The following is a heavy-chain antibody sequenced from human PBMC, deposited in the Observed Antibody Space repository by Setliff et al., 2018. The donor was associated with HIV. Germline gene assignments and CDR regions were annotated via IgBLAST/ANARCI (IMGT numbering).Heavy chain of an antibody. CDR3: VAGLTMIVSF. CDR1: GFTFSSYW. CDR2: INTDGSST. Sequence: GGSLRLSCAASGFTFSSYWMDWVRQAPGKGLVWVSRINTDGSSTRYVDSVKGRFTISRDNSKNTLYLQMSSLRAEDTAVYYCVAGLTMIVSFWGQGTLVTVSS. J-gene: IGHJ4*02. D-gene: IGHD3-22*01. V-gene: IGHV3-74*01.